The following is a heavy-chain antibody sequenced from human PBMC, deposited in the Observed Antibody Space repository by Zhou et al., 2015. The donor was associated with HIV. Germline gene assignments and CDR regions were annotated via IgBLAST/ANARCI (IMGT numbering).Heavy chain of an antibody. V-gene: IGHV1-69*06. J-gene: IGHJ2*01. CDR3: ARDRGGARPAWRYFDL. Sequence: QVQLVQSGSELKKPGASVKVSCKASGGTFSTYGITWVRQAPGQGLEWMGGIIPLTGTSKNAQKFQGRVTFTADRSATTAYMELRSLKSEDTAMYYCARDRGGARPAWRYFDLWGRGTLVIVSS. CDR1: GGTFSTYG. CDR2: IIPLTGTS. D-gene: IGHD6-6*01.